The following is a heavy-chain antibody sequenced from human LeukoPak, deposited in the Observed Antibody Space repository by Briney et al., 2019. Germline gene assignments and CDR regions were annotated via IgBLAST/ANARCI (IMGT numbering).Heavy chain of an antibody. J-gene: IGHJ4*02. D-gene: IGHD5-18*01. CDR3: AREGYSYGYY. Sequence: ATVTVSCTSSGYTFTDYYKHWVPHAPGQGLEWMGWINPNSGGTNYAQKFQGRVTMTRDTSISTAYMELSRLRSDDTAVYYCAREGYSYGYYWGQGTLVTVSS. CDR1: GYTFTDYY. V-gene: IGHV1-2*02. CDR2: INPNSGGT.